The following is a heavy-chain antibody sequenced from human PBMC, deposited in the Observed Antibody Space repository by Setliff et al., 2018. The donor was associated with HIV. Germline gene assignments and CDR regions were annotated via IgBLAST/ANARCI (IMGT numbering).Heavy chain of an antibody. Sequence: LRLSCVVSGFTVSTKYMSWVRQAPGKGLEWVSILYPSGITNYAASVKGRFTISRDSSDTTVSLQMNSLRSEDTAIYYCARDRGTQHYSFDYWGQGTLVTVSS. CDR1: GFTVSTKY. CDR3: ARDRGTQHYSFDY. V-gene: IGHV3-66*02. J-gene: IGHJ4*02. CDR2: LYPSGIT. D-gene: IGHD1-26*01.